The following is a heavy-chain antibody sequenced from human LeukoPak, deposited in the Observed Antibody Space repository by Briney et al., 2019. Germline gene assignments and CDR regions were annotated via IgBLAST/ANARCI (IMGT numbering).Heavy chain of an antibody. CDR1: GGSISSGDYY. V-gene: IGHV4-30-4*08. CDR2: IYYSGST. D-gene: IGHD6-13*01. Sequence: SETLSLTCTVSGGSISSGDYYWSWIRQPPGKGLEWIGYIYYSGSTYYNPSHKSRVTISVDTSKNQFSLKLSSVTAADTAVYYCARELAAGPYYFDYWGQGTLVTVSS. CDR3: ARELAAGPYYFDY. J-gene: IGHJ4*02.